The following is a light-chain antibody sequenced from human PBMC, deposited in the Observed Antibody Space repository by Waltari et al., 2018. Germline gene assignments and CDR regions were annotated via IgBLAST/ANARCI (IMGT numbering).Light chain of an antibody. J-gene: IGLJ3*02. V-gene: IGLV8-61*01. CDR2: KAN. CDR1: SGSLSTTSY. Sequence: QTVVTQAPSLSVSPGGTVTLTCALSSGSLSTTSYATWYQQTPGQAPRTLVYKANARSSGVPDRFSGSILGTTAALTITGAQADDESDYYCALYMGSGIWVFGGGTRLTVL. CDR3: ALYMGSGIWV.